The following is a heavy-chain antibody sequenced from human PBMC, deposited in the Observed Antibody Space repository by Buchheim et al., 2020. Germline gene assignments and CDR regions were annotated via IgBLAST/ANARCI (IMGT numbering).Heavy chain of an antibody. CDR1: GGSISSGGYS. CDR3: ARARGNFGRNLLRYQSYYMDV. D-gene: IGHD3-9*01. J-gene: IGHJ6*03. V-gene: IGHV4-30-2*01. CDR2: IYHSGST. Sequence: QLQLQESGSGLVKPSQILSLTCAVSGGSISSGGYSWSWIRQPPGKGLEWIGYIYHSGSTYYNPSLKSRVTISVDRSKNQFSLKLSSVTAADTAVYYCARARGNFGRNLLRYQSYYMDVWGKGTT.